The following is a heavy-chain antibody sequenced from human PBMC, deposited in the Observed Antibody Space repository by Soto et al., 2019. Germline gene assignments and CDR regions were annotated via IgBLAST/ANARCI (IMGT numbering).Heavy chain of an antibody. CDR2: INPGNGDT. Sequence: SVEVSCKASGYTFTRYAMHWVRQAPGQRPEWMGWINPGNGDTKYSEKLQGRVTFARDTSASTTYMELSSLRSEDTAMYYCARNSYISGDDDSYYFDYWGQGTPVTVSS. CDR1: GYTFTRYA. CDR3: ARNSYISGDDDSYYFDY. J-gene: IGHJ4*02. V-gene: IGHV1-3*01. D-gene: IGHD2-21*02.